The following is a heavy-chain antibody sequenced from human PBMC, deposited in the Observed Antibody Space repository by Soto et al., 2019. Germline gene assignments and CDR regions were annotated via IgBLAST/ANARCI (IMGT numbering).Heavy chain of an antibody. CDR1: GYNFISHS. CDR2: ISAYNGNT. Sequence: QIQLVQSGGEVKKPGASVKVSCKSSGYNFISHSITWVRQAPGQGLEWMGRISAYNGNTNHAQKFQGRLTMTTDTSTSSAYMQLRSLRSDDTAVYYCAIFAFCGSAAGCRDIEVWGQGATVTVSS. J-gene: IGHJ6*02. V-gene: IGHV1-18*01. CDR3: AIFAFCGSAAGCRDIEV. D-gene: IGHD2-21*01.